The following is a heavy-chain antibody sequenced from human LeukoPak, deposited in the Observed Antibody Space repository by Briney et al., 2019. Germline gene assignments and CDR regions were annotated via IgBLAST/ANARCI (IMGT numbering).Heavy chain of an antibody. Sequence: GGSLRLSCAASGFTFSSYSMNWVRQAPGKGLEWVSFISSTGSYIYYADSVKGRFTISRDNAKNSLYLQMNSLRAEDTAVYYCARDLILSVVRPYYFDSWGQGTLVTVSS. CDR1: GFTFSSYS. CDR2: ISSTGSYI. J-gene: IGHJ4*02. D-gene: IGHD2/OR15-2a*01. V-gene: IGHV3-21*01. CDR3: ARDLILSVVRPYYFDS.